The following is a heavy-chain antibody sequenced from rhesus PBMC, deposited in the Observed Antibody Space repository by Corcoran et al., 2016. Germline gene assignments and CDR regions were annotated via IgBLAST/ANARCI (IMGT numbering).Heavy chain of an antibody. CDR1: GFTFRDYY. CDR2: ISNGGGKT. V-gene: IGHV3-178*01. D-gene: IGHD4-29*01. CDR3: ARVIYDSSSPYFDF. J-gene: IGHJ4*01. Sequence: VQLVESGGGLAKPGGSLRLSCAASGFTFRDYYMDWVRQAPGKGLEWVSRISNGGGKTWYADSEKGRFTIARENAKKTLFLQMNSLGAEDTAVYFCARVIYDSSSPYFDFWGQGVLVTVSS.